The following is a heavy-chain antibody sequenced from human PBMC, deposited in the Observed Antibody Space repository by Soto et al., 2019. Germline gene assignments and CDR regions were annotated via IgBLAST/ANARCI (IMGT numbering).Heavy chain of an antibody. Sequence: ETLSLTCTVSGGSISSYYWSWIRQPPGKGLEWIGYIYYSGSTNYNPSLKSRVTISVDTSKNQFSLKLSSVTAADTAVYYCARAMTTVTRTYYYYGMDVWGQGTTVTVSS. CDR1: GGSISSYY. J-gene: IGHJ6*02. D-gene: IGHD4-17*01. CDR3: ARAMTTVTRTYYYYGMDV. CDR2: IYYSGST. V-gene: IGHV4-59*01.